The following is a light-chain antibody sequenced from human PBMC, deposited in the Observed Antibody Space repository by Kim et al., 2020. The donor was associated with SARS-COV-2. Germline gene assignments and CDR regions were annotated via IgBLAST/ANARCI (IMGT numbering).Light chain of an antibody. J-gene: IGKJ2*01. CDR2: GAA. CDR3: HQYVSSPS. Sequence: LAAGERDTLAGRARQSVTNKYVTWYQDGPGQAPRLLMYGAAGRDTGGPDRFSGSGAGTDFALAISRLEPEDVAVYYCHQYVSSPSFGRGTKLEI. V-gene: IGKV3-20*01. CDR1: QSVTNKY.